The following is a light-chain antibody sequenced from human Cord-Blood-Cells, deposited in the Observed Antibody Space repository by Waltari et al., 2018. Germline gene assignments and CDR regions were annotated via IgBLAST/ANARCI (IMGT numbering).Light chain of an antibody. CDR1: SSDVGGYNL. Sequence: QSALTQPASVSGSPGQSITISCTGTSSDVGGYNLVSWYQQHPGKAPKLMIYDVSNRPSGVSNRFSGSKSGNTASLTISGLQAEDEADYYCSSYTSSSRVFGGGTKLTVL. CDR2: DVS. J-gene: IGLJ3*02. V-gene: IGLV2-14*01. CDR3: SSYTSSSRV.